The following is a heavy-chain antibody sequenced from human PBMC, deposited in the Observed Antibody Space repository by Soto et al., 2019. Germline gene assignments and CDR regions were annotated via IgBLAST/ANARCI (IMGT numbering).Heavy chain of an antibody. Sequence: QVQLVESGGGVVQPGRSLRLSCAASGFTFSSYGMHWVRQAPGKGLEWVAVIWYDGSNKYYADSVKGRFTISRDNSKNTVYLEMNSLRAEDTAVYYGARDGFGEFGYFVYWGQGTLVSVSS. CDR2: IWYDGSNK. CDR1: GFTFSSYG. V-gene: IGHV3-33*01. J-gene: IGHJ4*02. CDR3: ARDGFGEFGYFVY. D-gene: IGHD3-10*01.